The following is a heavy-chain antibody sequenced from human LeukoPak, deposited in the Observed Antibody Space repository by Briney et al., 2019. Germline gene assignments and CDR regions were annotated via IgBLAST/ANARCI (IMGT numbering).Heavy chain of an antibody. V-gene: IGHV4-61*01. CDR2: IYYTGST. CDR3: ARRGGSGRSFDY. J-gene: IGHJ4*02. D-gene: IGHD3-10*01. CDR1: GGSVSRGTYY. Sequence: PSESLSLTCTVSGGSVSRGTYYWSWIRQPPWKGLEWIGYIYYTGSTNYNPSLKSRLTISVDTSKNQFSLKLSSVTAADTAVYYCARRGGSGRSFDYWGQGTLVTVSS.